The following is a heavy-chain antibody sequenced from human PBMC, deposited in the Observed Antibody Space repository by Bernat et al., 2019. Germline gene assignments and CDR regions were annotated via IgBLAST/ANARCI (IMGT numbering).Heavy chain of an antibody. V-gene: IGHV3-11*05. CDR3: ARWTRAPDY. Sequence: VQLVESGGGLVKPGGSLRLSCAASGFTFSDYYMSWYRQAPGKGLECISYISGDSSDTNYADSVKGRFTISRDNAKNSLFLQMNSLRVEDTAVYYCARWTRAPDYWGQGTLVTVSS. CDR2: ISGDSSDT. D-gene: IGHD4-17*01. CDR1: GFTFSDYY. J-gene: IGHJ4*02.